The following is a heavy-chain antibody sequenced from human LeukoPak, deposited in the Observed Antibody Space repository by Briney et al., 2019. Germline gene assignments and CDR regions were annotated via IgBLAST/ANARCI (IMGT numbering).Heavy chain of an antibody. D-gene: IGHD5-18*01. V-gene: IGHV1-2*02. CDR2: INPNSGGT. J-gene: IGHJ4*02. CDR3: AREGRLVSYGSIRY. CDR1: GYTFTGYY. Sequence: ASVNVSCKASGYTFTGYYMHWVRQAPGQGLEWMGWINPNSGGTNYAQKFQGRVTMTRDTSISTTYMELSRLRSDDTAAYYCAREGRLVSYGSIRYWGQGTLVTVSS.